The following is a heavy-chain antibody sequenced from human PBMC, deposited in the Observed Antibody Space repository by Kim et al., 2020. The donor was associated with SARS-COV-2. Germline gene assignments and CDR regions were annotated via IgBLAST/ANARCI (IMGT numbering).Heavy chain of an antibody. Sequence: GGSLRLSCAASGFTFSSYAMSWVRQAPGKGLEWVSAISGSGGSTYYADSVKGRFTISRDNSKNTLYLQMNSLRAEDTAVYYCLMYYYGSGSYYENDYWGQGTLVTVSS. CDR3: LMYYYGSGSYYENDY. J-gene: IGHJ4*02. CDR1: GFTFSSYA. CDR2: ISGSGGST. D-gene: IGHD3-10*01. V-gene: IGHV3-23*01.